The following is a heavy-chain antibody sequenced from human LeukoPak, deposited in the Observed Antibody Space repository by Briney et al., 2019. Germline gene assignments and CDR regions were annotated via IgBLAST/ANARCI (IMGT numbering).Heavy chain of an antibody. CDR2: INARGDN. CDR1: GWSFNDYY. Sequence: SETLSLTCAVYGWSFNDYYWNWIRQPPGKGLEWIGEINARGDNNFNPSLKSRVTISVDTSKSQFSLRLTSMIAADTAVYYCARGQVPAARGYNWFYHWGQGTLVTVSS. J-gene: IGHJ5*02. D-gene: IGHD2-2*01. CDR3: ARGQVPAARGYNWFYH. V-gene: IGHV4-34*01.